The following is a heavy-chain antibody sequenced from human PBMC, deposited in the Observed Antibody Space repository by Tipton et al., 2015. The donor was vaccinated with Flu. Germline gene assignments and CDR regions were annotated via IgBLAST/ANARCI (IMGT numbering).Heavy chain of an antibody. J-gene: IGHJ3*01. Sequence: QSGPEVKKPGASLKVSCKASGYPFTSYYMHWVRQAPGQGLEWVGFINPDGGTTGYTQIFQGRVTMTRDTSTGTVFLDLSSLRSEDTAVYYCARERYYDTSANDAFDFWGPGTMVTVSS. V-gene: IGHV1-46*01. D-gene: IGHD3-22*01. CDR1: GYPFTSYY. CDR3: ARERYYDTSANDAFDF. CDR2: INPDGGTT.